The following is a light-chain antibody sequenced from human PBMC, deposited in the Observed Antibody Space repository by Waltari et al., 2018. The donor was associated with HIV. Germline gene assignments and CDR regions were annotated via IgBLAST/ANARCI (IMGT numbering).Light chain of an antibody. J-gene: IGKJ3*01. CDR3: QARHSWPPLFT. CDR2: DAS. V-gene: IGKV3-11*01. CDR1: QSVTTY. Sequence: DIVLTQSPATLSLSPGEGATLSCRASQSVTTYLAWFQQKPGQPPRLLIFDASSRATGVPARFSGSGSGTDFSLTISSLEPEDFAIYYCQARHSWPPLFTFGPGTKVEMK.